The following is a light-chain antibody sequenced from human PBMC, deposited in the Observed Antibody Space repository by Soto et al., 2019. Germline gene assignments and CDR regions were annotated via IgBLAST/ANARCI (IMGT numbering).Light chain of an antibody. Sequence: QSVLTQPASVSGSPGQSITISCTGTSSDVGGYNYVSWYQQHPGKAPKLMIYDVSNRPSGVSNRFSGSKTGNTASLTISGLQAEDEADNYSSSYTSSSTVVFGGGTKVTVL. CDR3: SSYTSSSTVV. CDR2: DVS. J-gene: IGLJ2*01. CDR1: SSDVGGYNY. V-gene: IGLV2-14*01.